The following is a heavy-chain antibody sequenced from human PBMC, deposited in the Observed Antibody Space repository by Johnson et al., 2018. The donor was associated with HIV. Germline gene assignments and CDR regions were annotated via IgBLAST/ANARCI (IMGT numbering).Heavy chain of an antibody. CDR2: ISYDGTNK. Sequence: QVQLVEYGGGVVQPGRSLRLSCAASGFTFSSYAMHWVRQAPGKGLEWVAVISYDGTNKYYADSVKGRFTISRDNSKNTLYLQMNSLRPEDTAVYYCARDGSTSCSDCFYAFDIWGQGTMVAVSS. CDR1: GFTFSSYA. D-gene: IGHD2-2*01. V-gene: IGHV3-30-3*01. J-gene: IGHJ3*02. CDR3: ARDGSTSCSDCFYAFDI.